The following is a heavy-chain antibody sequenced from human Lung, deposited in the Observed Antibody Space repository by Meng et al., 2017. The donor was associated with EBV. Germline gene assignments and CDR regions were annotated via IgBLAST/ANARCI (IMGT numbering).Heavy chain of an antibody. CDR1: GGSITSNNW. CDR3: ARGVYSVSTFDP. CDR2: IYHSGST. Sequence: QGRLNEAGPGRGKPSGTLSLTCAGSGGSITSNNWWSWVRQPPGKGLEWIGEIYHSGSTNFNPSLKSRVTTSIDKSKNQFSLKLSSVTAADTAVYYCARGVYSVSTFDPWGQGTLVTVSS. V-gene: IGHV4-4*02. J-gene: IGHJ5*02. D-gene: IGHD2-8*01.